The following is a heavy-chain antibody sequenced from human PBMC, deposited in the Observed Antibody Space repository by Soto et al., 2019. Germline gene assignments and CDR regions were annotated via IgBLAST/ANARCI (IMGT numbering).Heavy chain of an antibody. CDR1: GYTFTSYA. Sequence: ASVKVSCKASGYTFTSYAMHWVRQAPGQRLEWMGWINAGNGNTKYSQKFQGRVTITRDTSASTAYMELSSLRSEDTAVYYCARDREWEIHGGIFDYWGQGNLVTVSS. D-gene: IGHD1-26*01. V-gene: IGHV1-3*01. CDR3: ARDREWEIHGGIFDY. CDR2: INAGNGNT. J-gene: IGHJ4*02.